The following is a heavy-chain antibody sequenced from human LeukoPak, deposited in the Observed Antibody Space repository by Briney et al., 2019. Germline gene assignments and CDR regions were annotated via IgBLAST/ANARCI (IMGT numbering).Heavy chain of an antibody. V-gene: IGHV3-21*01. D-gene: IGHD5-18*01. CDR1: GFTFSSYS. J-gene: IGHJ4*02. CDR3: ARDGGYSYGSFDY. Sequence: GGSLRLSCAASGFTFSSYSMNWVRQAPGKGLEWVSSISSSSSYIDYADSVKGRFTISRDNAKNSLYLQMNSLRAEDKAVYYCARDGGYSYGSFDYWGQGTLVTVSS. CDR2: ISSSSSYI.